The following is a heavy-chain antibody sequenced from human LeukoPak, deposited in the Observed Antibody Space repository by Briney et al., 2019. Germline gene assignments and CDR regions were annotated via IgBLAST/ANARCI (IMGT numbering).Heavy chain of an antibody. CDR1: GFTVSSNY. CDR3: AKWSTTVISYYYGMDV. D-gene: IGHD4-4*01. J-gene: IGHJ6*02. Sequence: GGSLRLSCAASGFTVSSNYMSWVRQAPGKGLEWVSVIFSGGSTYYADSVKGRFTISRDNSKNTLYLQMNSLRAEDTAVYYCAKWSTTVISYYYGMDVWGQGTTVTVSS. V-gene: IGHV3-53*01. CDR2: IFSGGST.